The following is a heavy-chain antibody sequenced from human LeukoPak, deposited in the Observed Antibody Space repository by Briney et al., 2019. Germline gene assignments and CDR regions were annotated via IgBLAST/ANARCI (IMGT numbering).Heavy chain of an antibody. CDR2: ISGSGGST. J-gene: IGHJ3*02. V-gene: IGHV3-23*01. CDR3: AKGTVWGVRAFDI. D-gene: IGHD7-27*01. CDR1: GFTFSTYA. Sequence: GGSLRLSCATSGFTFSTYAMSWVRQAPGKGLEWVSAISGSGGSTYSADSVKGRFTISRDNSKNTLYLQMNSLRAEDTAVYYCAKGTVWGVRAFDIWGQGTMVTVS.